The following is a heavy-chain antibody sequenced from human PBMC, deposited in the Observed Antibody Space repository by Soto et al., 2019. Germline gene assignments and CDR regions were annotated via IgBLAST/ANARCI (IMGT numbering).Heavy chain of an antibody. Sequence: QVQLVESGGGVVQPGGSLRLSCAASGFTFTAYGMHWVRQAPGKGLEWVAVIWYDGTKKYYADSVKGRFTISRDNSRNSLYLQVNSLRVEDTAVYYCERDLGHGNGPFDYWGQGALVTVSS. CDR1: GFTFTAYG. V-gene: IGHV3-33*01. CDR2: IWYDGTKK. D-gene: IGHD1-26*01. J-gene: IGHJ4*02. CDR3: ERDLGHGNGPFDY.